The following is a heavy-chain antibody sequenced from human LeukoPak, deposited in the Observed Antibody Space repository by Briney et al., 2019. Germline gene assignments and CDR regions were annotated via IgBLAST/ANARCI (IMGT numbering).Heavy chain of an antibody. CDR3: AKAVGGNFDY. D-gene: IGHD2-15*01. V-gene: IGHV3-23*01. J-gene: IGHJ4*02. CDR1: GFTFSSYA. CDR2: ISGSGGST. Sequence: GGSLRLSCAASGFTFSSYAMSWVRQAPGKGLEWVSAISGSGGSTYYADSVKGRFTISRDNFKNTLYLQVNSLRAEDTAVYYCAKAVGGNFDYWGQGTLVTVSS.